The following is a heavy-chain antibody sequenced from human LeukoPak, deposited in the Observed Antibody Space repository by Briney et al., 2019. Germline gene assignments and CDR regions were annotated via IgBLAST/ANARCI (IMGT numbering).Heavy chain of an antibody. CDR2: IYYSVTT. Sequence: PSETLSLTCTVSGGSISSYYCSWIRQPPGKGLEWIGYIYYSVTTNYNPSLKSRVTISVDTSKNQFSLKLSSVTAADTAVYYCARSPLLYGDYHDWGQGTLVTVSS. J-gene: IGHJ4*02. CDR3: ARSPLLYGDYHD. V-gene: IGHV4-59*01. D-gene: IGHD4-17*01. CDR1: GGSISSYY.